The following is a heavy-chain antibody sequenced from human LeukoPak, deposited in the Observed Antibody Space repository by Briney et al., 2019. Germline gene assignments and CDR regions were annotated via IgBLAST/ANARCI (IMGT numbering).Heavy chain of an antibody. D-gene: IGHD4/OR15-4a*01. Sequence: GGSLRLSCAASGFTFSSYAMSWVRQAPGKGLEWVSVISGSGGSTYYADSVKGRFTLSRDNSKNTLYLQMNSLRAEDTAVYYCARRAGAYSHPYDYWGQGTLVTVSS. J-gene: IGHJ4*02. CDR1: GFTFSSYA. CDR3: ARRAGAYSHPYDY. V-gene: IGHV3-23*01. CDR2: ISGSGGST.